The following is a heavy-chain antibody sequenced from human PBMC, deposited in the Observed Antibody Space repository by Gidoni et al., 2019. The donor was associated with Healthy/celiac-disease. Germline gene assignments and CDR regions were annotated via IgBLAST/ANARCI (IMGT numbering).Heavy chain of an antibody. CDR1: GFTFSSYG. Sequence: QVQLVESAGVVVQPGRSLRLSCPASGFTFSSYGMHWLPQAPGKGLEWVAVIWYDGSNKYYADSVKGRFTISRDNSKNTLYLQMNSLRSEDTAVYYCARDCAKSRPYYMDVWGKGTTVTVSS. CDR2: IWYDGSNK. D-gene: IGHD2-15*01. J-gene: IGHJ6*03. V-gene: IGHV3-33*01. CDR3: ARDCAKSRPYYMDV.